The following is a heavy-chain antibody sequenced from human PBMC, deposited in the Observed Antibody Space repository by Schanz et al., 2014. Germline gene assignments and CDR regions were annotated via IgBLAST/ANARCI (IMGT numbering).Heavy chain of an antibody. V-gene: IGHV3-66*01. CDR3: ASLYDREYFDY. CDR2: IYGGGIT. D-gene: IGHD2-8*01. Sequence: EVQLVESGGGLVKPGGSLRLSCAASGFIFNDYYMNWIRQAPGKGLEWVSVIYGGGITYYADSVKGRFTISRDSSRNTLYLQMNSLRAEDTAVYYCASLYDREYFDYWGQGTLVTVSS. J-gene: IGHJ4*02. CDR1: GFIFNDYY.